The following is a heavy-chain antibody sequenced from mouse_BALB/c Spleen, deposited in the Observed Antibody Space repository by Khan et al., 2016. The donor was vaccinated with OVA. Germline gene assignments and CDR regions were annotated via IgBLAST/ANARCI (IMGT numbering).Heavy chain of an antibody. D-gene: IGHD2-3*01. CDR2: VSSGGSFT. Sequence: EVELVESGGGLVKPGGSLKLSCAASGFTFSNYAMSWVRQTPEKRLEWVATVSSGGSFTYSPDSVKGRFTISRDNAKNTLYLQMSSLRSEDTAMYYCARQGGIYDCPFDYWGQGTTLTVSS. CDR3: ARQGGIYDCPFDY. V-gene: IGHV5-9-3*01. J-gene: IGHJ2*01. CDR1: GFTFSNYA.